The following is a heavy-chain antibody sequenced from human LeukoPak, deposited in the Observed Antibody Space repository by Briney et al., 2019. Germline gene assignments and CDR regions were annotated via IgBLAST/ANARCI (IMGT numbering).Heavy chain of an antibody. CDR1: GGSISSYY. CDR3: TRERTTVTTFVRYHYGMDV. V-gene: IGHV4-34*01. J-gene: IGHJ6*02. CDR2: INHSGST. Sequence: SETLSLTCTVSGGSISSYYWSWIRQPAGKGLEWIGEINHSGSTNYNPSLKSRVTISVDTSKNQFSLKLSSVAAADTAVYYCTRERTTVTTFVRYHYGMDVWGQGTTVTVSS. D-gene: IGHD4-17*01.